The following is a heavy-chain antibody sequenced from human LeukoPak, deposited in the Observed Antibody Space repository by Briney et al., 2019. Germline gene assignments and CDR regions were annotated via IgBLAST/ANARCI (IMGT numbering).Heavy chain of an antibody. CDR3: AKDLEAAGSYPEYFQH. Sequence: GGSLRLSCAASGFTFSSYAMSWVRQAPGKGLEWVSAISGSGGSTYYADSVKGRFTISRDNSKNTLYLQMNSLRAEDTAVYYCAKDLEAAGSYPEYFQHWGRGTLVTVSS. V-gene: IGHV3-23*01. J-gene: IGHJ1*01. D-gene: IGHD6-13*01. CDR2: ISGSGGST. CDR1: GFTFSSYA.